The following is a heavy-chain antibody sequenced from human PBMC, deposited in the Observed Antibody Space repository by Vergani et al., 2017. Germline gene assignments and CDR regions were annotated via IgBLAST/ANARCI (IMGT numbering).Heavy chain of an antibody. D-gene: IGHD2-15*01. CDR2: IKSDGRT. J-gene: IGHJ4*01. CDR3: TRSECSGTTCYDHYFDL. V-gene: IGHV3-66*02. CDR1: GFRVTTYY. Sequence: EVQLVESGGGLVQPGGSLRVSCSASGFRVTTYYMSWVRQAPGKGLEWVSVIKSDGRTSYAESVRGRFTISRDTSRNAVYLQMNILRVEDTGVYYCTRSECSGTTCYDHYFDLWGDGILVTVSS.